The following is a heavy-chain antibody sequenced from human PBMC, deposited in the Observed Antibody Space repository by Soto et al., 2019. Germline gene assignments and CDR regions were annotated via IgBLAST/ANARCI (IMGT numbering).Heavy chain of an antibody. CDR2: ISGSGSST. CDR1: GFIFSTYA. CDR3: GGRKVYCYGAYSCPPGQ. V-gene: IGHV3-23*01. D-gene: IGHD2-15*01. Sequence: EIQLLESGGGLVQPGGSLRLSCATSGFIFSTYAMSWVRQAPGKGLEWVAAISGSGSSTDYADSVRGRFTVSRENSKSTVYLEKNNLRGEGTAVLYRGGRKVYCYGAYSCPPGQRGPGTPVTVSS. J-gene: IGHJ4*01.